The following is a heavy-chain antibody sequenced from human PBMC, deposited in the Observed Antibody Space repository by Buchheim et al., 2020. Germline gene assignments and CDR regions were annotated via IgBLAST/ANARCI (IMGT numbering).Heavy chain of an antibody. Sequence: QVQLVQSGAEVKKPGSSVKVSCKASGGTFSSYAISWVRQAPGQGLEWMGRIIPILGIANYAQKFQGRVTITADKSTSTVYMERSSLRSEDTAVYYCARDFSAMDNSYYYYGMDVWGQGTT. D-gene: IGHD5-18*01. CDR3: ARDFSAMDNSYYYYGMDV. V-gene: IGHV1-69*04. CDR1: GGTFSSYA. J-gene: IGHJ6*02. CDR2: IIPILGIA.